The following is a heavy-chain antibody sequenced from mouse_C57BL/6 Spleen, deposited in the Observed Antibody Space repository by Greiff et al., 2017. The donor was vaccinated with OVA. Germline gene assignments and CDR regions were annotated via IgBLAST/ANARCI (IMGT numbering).Heavy chain of an antibody. CDR2: IDPSDSYT. D-gene: IGHD2-3*01. J-gene: IGHJ1*03. Sequence: VQLQQSGAELVKPGASVKISCKASGYTFTDYWMQWVKQRPGQGLEWIGEIDPSDSYTNYNQKFKGKATLTVDTSSSTAYMQLSSLTSEDSAVYYCASPIYDGYHWYFDVWGTGTTVTVSS. CDR1: GYTFTDYW. CDR3: ASPIYDGYHWYFDV. V-gene: IGHV1-50*01.